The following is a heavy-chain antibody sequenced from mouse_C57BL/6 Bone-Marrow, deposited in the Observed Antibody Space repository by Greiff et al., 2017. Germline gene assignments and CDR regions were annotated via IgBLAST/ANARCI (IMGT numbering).Heavy chain of an antibody. CDR3: AREGYGYYDSYWDFDV. CDR1: GYSITSDY. Sequence: VQLKQSGPGLAKPSQTLSLTCSVTGYSITSDYWNWIRKFPGNKLEYMGYISYSGSTYYNPSLKSRLSITPHPSQNHYYLQLNSVTTEDTATNYCAREGYGYYDSYWDFDVWGTGTTVTVSS. D-gene: IGHD2-3*01. J-gene: IGHJ1*03. CDR2: ISYSGST. V-gene: IGHV3-8*01.